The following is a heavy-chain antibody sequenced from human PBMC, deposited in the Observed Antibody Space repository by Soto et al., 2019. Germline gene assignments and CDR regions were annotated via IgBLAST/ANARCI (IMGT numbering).Heavy chain of an antibody. Sequence: SETLSLTCTVSGGSISSYYRSWIRQPPGKGLEWIGYIYYSGSTNYNPSLKSRVTISVDTSKNQFSLKLSSVTAADTAVYYCARDTYYYDSSGYYYTLDVWGQGTTVTVSS. CDR2: IYYSGST. J-gene: IGHJ6*02. CDR3: ARDTYYYDSSGYYYTLDV. D-gene: IGHD3-22*01. CDR1: GGSISSYY. V-gene: IGHV4-59*01.